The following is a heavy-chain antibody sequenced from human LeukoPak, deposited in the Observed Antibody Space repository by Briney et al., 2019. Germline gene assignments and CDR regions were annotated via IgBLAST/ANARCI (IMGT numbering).Heavy chain of an antibody. CDR2: INHRGST. CDR1: GGSFSGYY. Sequence: SETLSLTCAVYGGSFSGYYWSWIRQPPGKGLEWIGEINHRGSTNYNPSLKSRVTISVDTSKNQFSLKLSSVTAADTAVYYCARGSVGGYSGYDLDVWGKGTTVTVSS. CDR3: ARGSVGGYSGYDLDV. J-gene: IGHJ6*04. V-gene: IGHV4-34*01. D-gene: IGHD5-12*01.